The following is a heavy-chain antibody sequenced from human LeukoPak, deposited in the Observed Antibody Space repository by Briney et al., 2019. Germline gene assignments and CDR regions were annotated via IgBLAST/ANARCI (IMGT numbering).Heavy chain of an antibody. V-gene: IGHV1-69*13. J-gene: IGHJ4*02. CDR2: IIPIFGTA. CDR1: GGTFCSYA. Sequence: SVKVSCKASGGTFCSYAISWVRQAPGQGLEWMGGIIPIFGTANYAQKFQGRVTNTADESTSTAYMELSSLRSEDTAVYYCARGRIAVAGDLFDYWGQGTLVTVSS. D-gene: IGHD6-19*01. CDR3: ARGRIAVAGDLFDY.